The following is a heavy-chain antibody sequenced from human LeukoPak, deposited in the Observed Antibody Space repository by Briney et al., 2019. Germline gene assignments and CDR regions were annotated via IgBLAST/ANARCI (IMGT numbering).Heavy chain of an antibody. V-gene: IGHV3-74*01. CDR2: IDNDGTNT. D-gene: IGHD6-6*01. CDR3: VRDRPHNCFDP. J-gene: IGHJ5*02. Sequence: GGSLRLSCAASEFTFSSHWMHWVRHVPGKGLVYIAYIDNDGTNTNYADSVKGRFTISRDNAKNTLYLQMNSLRVEDTAVYYCVRDRPHNCFDPWGQGTLVTVSP. CDR1: EFTFSSHW.